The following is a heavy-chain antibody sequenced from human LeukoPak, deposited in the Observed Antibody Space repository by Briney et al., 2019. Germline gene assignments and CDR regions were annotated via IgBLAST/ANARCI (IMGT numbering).Heavy chain of an antibody. J-gene: IGHJ4*02. CDR2: TYYRSKWYN. D-gene: IGHD3-22*01. V-gene: IGHV6-1*01. CDR3: ARDRYYYDSSGYYSDPLDY. CDR1: GDSVSSNSAA. Sequence: SQTLSLTCAISGDSVSSNSAAWTWIRQSPSRGLEWLGRTYYRSKWYNDYAVSVKSRIIINPDTSKNQFSLQLNSVTPEDTAVYYCARDRYYYDSSGYYSDPLDYWGQGTLVTVSS.